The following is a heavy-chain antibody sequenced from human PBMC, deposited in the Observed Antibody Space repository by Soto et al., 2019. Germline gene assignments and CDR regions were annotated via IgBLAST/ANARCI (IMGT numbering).Heavy chain of an antibody. D-gene: IGHD1-1*01. V-gene: IGHV4-31*03. Sequence: SESMSLTSTVSGGSMSSGGYYWSWIRQHPGKGLEWIGYIYYSGSTYYNPSLKSRVTISVDTSKNQFSLKVSSVTAADTAVYYCARDWTTGYYYYGMDVWGQGTTVTVSS. CDR2: IYYSGST. J-gene: IGHJ6*02. CDR1: GGSMSSGGYY. CDR3: ARDWTTGYYYYGMDV.